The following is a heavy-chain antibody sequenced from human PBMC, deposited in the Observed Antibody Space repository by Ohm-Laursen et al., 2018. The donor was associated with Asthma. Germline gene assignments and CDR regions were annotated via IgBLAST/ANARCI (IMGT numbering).Heavy chain of an antibody. CDR1: GFTFSSYA. V-gene: IGHV3-23*01. J-gene: IGHJ4*02. CDR2: ISGSGGST. CDR3: AKVGAYSGYEGPHFDY. Sequence: SLRLSCSATGFTFSSYAMSWVRQAPGKGLEWVSAISGSGGSTYYADSVKGRFTISRDNSKNTLYLQMNSLRAEDTAVYYCAKVGAYSGYEGPHFDYWGQGTLVTVSS. D-gene: IGHD5-12*01.